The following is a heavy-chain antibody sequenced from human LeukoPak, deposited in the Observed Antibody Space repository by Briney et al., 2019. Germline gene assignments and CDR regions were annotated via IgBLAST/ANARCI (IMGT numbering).Heavy chain of an antibody. V-gene: IGHV4-4*07. J-gene: IGHJ4*02. CDR1: DGSISRYL. CDR3: ARESCSTSCYGFDY. Sequence: SETLSLTCAVSDGSISRYLWSWIRQPAGKGLEWLGRIHTSGTTTYSPSFQSRVTMSMDTSKKQISLKLNSVTAADTAVYYCARESCSTSCYGFDYWGQGALVTVSS. CDR2: IHTSGTT. D-gene: IGHD2-2*01.